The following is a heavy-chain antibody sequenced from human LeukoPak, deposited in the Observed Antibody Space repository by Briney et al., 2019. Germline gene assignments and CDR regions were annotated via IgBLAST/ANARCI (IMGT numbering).Heavy chain of an antibody. CDR3: AKRSLQLWLFDY. J-gene: IGHJ4*02. D-gene: IGHD5-18*01. Sequence: GGSLRLSCAASGFTFSSYAMSWVRQAPGKGLEWVSTISGSGGSTYYADSVKGRFTISRDNSKNTLYLQMNSLRAEDTAVYYCAKRSLQLWLFDYWGQGTLVTVSS. V-gene: IGHV3-23*01. CDR1: GFTFSSYA. CDR2: ISGSGGST.